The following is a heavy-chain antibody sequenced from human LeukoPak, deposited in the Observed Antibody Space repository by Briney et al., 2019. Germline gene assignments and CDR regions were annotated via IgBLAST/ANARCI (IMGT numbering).Heavy chain of an antibody. V-gene: IGHV1-2*02. J-gene: IGHJ3*01. CDR2: INPNSGGT. D-gene: IGHD5-12*01. CDR3: ARGTTGGYQRGDAFDV. CDR1: GYTFTGYY. Sequence: GSSVKVSCKASGYTFTGYYMHWVGQAPGQGREWMGWINPNSGGTNYEQKFQGRVTITRDTSISIAYMELSRLRSDDTAFYYCARGTTGGYQRGDAFDVWGQGTMVTVSS.